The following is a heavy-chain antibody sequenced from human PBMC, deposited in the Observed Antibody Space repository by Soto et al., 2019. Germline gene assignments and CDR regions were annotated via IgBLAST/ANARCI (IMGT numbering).Heavy chain of an antibody. J-gene: IGHJ6*02. CDR3: ARIKWGLDYYSGMDV. D-gene: IGHD1-26*01. Sequence: QVQLVQSGAEVRKSGASVKVSCKASGYTFSDYFIQWLRQAPGQGLEWVAWINPKTAATNYAKKLQASVTVTSDTSCSTAYLELTRLRPDDTALYYCARIKWGLDYYSGMDVWGQGTAVSVSS. V-gene: IGHV1-2*02. CDR2: INPKTAAT. CDR1: GYTFSDYF.